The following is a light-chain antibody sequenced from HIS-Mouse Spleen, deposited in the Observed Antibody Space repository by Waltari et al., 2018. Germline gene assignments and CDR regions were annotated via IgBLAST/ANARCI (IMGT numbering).Light chain of an antibody. CDR2: EGS. CDR1: SSDVGSYNL. Sequence: QSALTQPASVSGSPGQSITISCTGTSSDVGSYNLVSWYQQHPGKAPKPMIYEGSTRPSGVSHRFSGSKSGNTASLTIAGLQAEDEADYYCCSYAGSSTWVFGGGTKLTVL. CDR3: CSYAGSSTWV. V-gene: IGLV2-23*01. J-gene: IGLJ3*02.